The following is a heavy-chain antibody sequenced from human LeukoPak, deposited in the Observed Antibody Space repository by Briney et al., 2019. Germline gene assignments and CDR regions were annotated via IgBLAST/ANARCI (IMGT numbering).Heavy chain of an antibody. CDR3: ARERDYGDRLFDY. J-gene: IGHJ4*02. CDR1: GGSISSGSYH. V-gene: IGHV4-31*03. CDR2: IFYSGST. D-gene: IGHD4-17*01. Sequence: SQTLSLTCIVSGGSISSGSYHWTWIRQHPGQGLEWIGYIFYSGSTYYNPSLKSRVTISVDTSENQFSLKLSSVTAADTAVYYCARERDYGDRLFDYWGQGTLVTVSS.